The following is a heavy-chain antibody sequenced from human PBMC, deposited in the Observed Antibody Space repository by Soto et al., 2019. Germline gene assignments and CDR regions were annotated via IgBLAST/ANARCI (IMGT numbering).Heavy chain of an antibody. CDR2: INAGNGNT. Sequence: QVQLVQSGAEVEKPGASVKVSCKASGYTFTNYAVHWVRQAPGQRLEWMGWINAGNGNTRFSQNLQGRVPITRDTSARKVYMELSSLRSKDTAVYDCARGHLAVVPVASWFYYMDVWGKGTTVTVSS. CDR3: ARGHLAVVPVASWFYYMDV. D-gene: IGHD2-2*01. J-gene: IGHJ6*03. V-gene: IGHV1-3*01. CDR1: GYTFTNYA.